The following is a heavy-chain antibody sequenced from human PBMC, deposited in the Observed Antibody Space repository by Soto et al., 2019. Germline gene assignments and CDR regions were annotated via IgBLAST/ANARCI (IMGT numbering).Heavy chain of an antibody. CDR3: TSPRVFYGRDV. Sequence: EVQLVESGGGLVQPGGSLKLSCAASGFTFSGSAVHWVRQASGKGLERVGRIRSKANNYATAYAVSVQGRFTIFRDDLKKRSYLQMNSLKTVYTAVYYCTSPRVFYGRDVWGQGSTVTVSS. CDR2: IRSKANNYAT. CDR1: GFTFSGSA. D-gene: IGHD6-13*01. J-gene: IGHJ6*01. V-gene: IGHV3-73*02.